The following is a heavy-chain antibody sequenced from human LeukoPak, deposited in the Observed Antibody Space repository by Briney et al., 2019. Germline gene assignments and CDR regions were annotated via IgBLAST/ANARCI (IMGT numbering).Heavy chain of an antibody. D-gene: IGHD3-10*01. V-gene: IGHV4-39*07. Sequence: SETLSLTCTVSGGSISSSSYYWGWIRQPPGKGLEWIGSIYYSGSTYYNPSLKSRVIISVDTSENQFSLKLSSVTAADTTVYYCAKEGAVRGVIPNWFDPWGQGTLVTVSS. J-gene: IGHJ5*02. CDR2: IYYSGST. CDR1: GGSISSSSYY. CDR3: AKEGAVRGVIPNWFDP.